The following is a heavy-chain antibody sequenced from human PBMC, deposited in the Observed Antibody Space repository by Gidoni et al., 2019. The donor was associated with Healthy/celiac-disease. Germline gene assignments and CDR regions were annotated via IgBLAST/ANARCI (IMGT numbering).Heavy chain of an antibody. J-gene: IGHJ1*01. CDR1: GRSISSSSYY. CDR2: IYYSGST. CDR3: ARRPRSTEQYFQH. D-gene: IGHD2-2*01. V-gene: IGHV4-39*01. Sequence: QLQLQESGPGLVKPSETLSLTCTVSGRSISSSSYYWGWIRQPPGKGLEWIGSIYYSGSTYYNPSLKSRVTISVDTSKNQFSLKLSSVTAADTAVYYCARRPRSTEQYFQHWGQGTLVTVSS.